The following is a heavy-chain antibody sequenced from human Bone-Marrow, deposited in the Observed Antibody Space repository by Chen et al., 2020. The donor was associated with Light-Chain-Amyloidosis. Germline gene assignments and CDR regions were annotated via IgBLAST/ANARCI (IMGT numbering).Heavy chain of an antibody. CDR3: ARRRDGYNFDY. Sequence: EVQLEQSGPEVKKPGESLKISCKGSGYTFPNYWIGWVRQMPGKGLEWIGVIYPDDSDARYGPSFEGQVTISADKSITTAYLQWRSLKASDTAMYYCARRRDGYNFDYWGQGTLVTVSS. D-gene: IGHD5-12*01. CDR1: GYTFPNYW. J-gene: IGHJ4*02. V-gene: IGHV5-51*01. CDR2: IYPDDSDA.